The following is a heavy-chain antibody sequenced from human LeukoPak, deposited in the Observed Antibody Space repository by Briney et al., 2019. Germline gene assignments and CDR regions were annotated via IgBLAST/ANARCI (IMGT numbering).Heavy chain of an antibody. Sequence: QPGGSLRLSCAASGFTFSSYGMNWVRQAPGKGLEWVAVIRYGGSNKYYADSVKGRFTISRDNSKNTLYLQMNSLRAEDTAVYYCARDSYGGYGVSDYWGQGTLATVSS. J-gene: IGHJ4*02. CDR1: GFTFSSYG. CDR3: ARDSYGGYGVSDY. V-gene: IGHV3-33*08. CDR2: IRYGGSNK. D-gene: IGHD5-12*01.